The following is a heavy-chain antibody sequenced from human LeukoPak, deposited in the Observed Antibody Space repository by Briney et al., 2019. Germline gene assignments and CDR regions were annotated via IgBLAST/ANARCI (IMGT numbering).Heavy chain of an antibody. CDR2: IYFSGST. D-gene: IGHD2-2*01. V-gene: IGHV4-31*03. CDR1: GASITNDDYY. J-gene: IGHJ5*02. Sequence: SETLSLTCTVSGASITNDDYYWSWIRQHPGKGLEWIGYIYFSGSTYYNPTLKSRASVSVDTSKIQFSLRLTSVTAADTAVYYCARRAPFSNWFDPWGQGTLVIVSS. CDR3: ARRAPFSNWFDP.